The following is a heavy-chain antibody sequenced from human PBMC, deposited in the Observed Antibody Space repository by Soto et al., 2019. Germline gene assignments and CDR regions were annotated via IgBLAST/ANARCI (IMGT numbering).Heavy chain of an antibody. CDR2: INHSGST. J-gene: IGHJ4*02. CDR1: GGTFSGYY. D-gene: IGHD3-22*01. V-gene: IGHV4-34*01. Sequence: SETLSLTCAVSGGTFSGYYWSWIRQPPGKGLEWIGEINHSGSTKYSPSLKSRVTISVDTSKNQFSLNLNSVTAADTAVYYCARSGADYDSSGYYPRFGYWGQGTLVTVSS. CDR3: ARSGADYDSSGYYPRFGY.